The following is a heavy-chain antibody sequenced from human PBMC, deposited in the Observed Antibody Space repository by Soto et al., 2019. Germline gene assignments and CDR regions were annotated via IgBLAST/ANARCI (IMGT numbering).Heavy chain of an antibody. D-gene: IGHD6-13*01. CDR1: GGSISSSSYY. Sequence: QLQLQESGPGLVKPSETLSLTCTVSGGSISSSSYYWGWIRQPPGKGLEWIGSIYYSGSTYYNPSLKSRVTISVDTSKNQFSLKLSSVTAADTAVYYCARPSIAAAGHNWFDPWGQGTLVTVSS. J-gene: IGHJ5*02. CDR3: ARPSIAAAGHNWFDP. V-gene: IGHV4-39*01. CDR2: IYYSGST.